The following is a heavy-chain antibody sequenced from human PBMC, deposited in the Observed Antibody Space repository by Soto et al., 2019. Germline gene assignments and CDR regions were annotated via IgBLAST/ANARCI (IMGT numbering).Heavy chain of an antibody. V-gene: IGHV3-21*01. CDR2: ISSSSSYI. Sequence: EVQLVESGGGLVKPGASLRLSCAASGFTFSSYSMNWVRQAPGKGLEWVSSISSSSSYIYYAVSVKGRFTISRDNAKNSLYQQMNSRRAEDTAVYYCARDQGAGGGNSLDYWGQGTLVTVSS. D-gene: IGHD2-21*02. CDR1: GFTFSSYS. CDR3: ARDQGAGGGNSLDY. J-gene: IGHJ4*02.